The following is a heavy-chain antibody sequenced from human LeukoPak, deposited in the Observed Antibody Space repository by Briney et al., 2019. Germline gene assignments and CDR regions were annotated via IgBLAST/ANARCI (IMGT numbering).Heavy chain of an antibody. CDR2: IRGDGSTT. V-gene: IGHV3-74*01. J-gene: IGHJ1*01. Sequence: GGPLRLSCAASGLTLKDYRMHWARQAPDGARVGVSRIRGDGSTTNYADPVEGRLTISRDSAKSTLYLHMDSLRAEDTAIYYCARGDTRYKKFPHWGQGTLVTVSS. D-gene: IGHD3-9*01. CDR1: GLTLKDYR. CDR3: ARGDTRYKKFPH.